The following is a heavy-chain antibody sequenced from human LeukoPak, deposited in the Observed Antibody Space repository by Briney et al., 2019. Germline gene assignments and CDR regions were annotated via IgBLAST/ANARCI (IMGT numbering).Heavy chain of an antibody. CDR3: AKDGSGSPVEYFQE. Sequence: GGSLRLSCAASGFTLSSYAMSWVRQAPGKALEWVSFISGSGYSTYYADSVEGRFTISRDNSKNTLYLQMNSLRAEDTTVYYCAKDGSGSPVEYFQEWGPGTLVTVSS. D-gene: IGHD3-10*01. CDR2: ISGSGYST. J-gene: IGHJ1*01. V-gene: IGHV3-23*01. CDR1: GFTLSSYA.